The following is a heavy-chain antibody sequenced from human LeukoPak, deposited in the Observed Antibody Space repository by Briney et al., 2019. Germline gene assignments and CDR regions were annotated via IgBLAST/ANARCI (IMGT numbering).Heavy chain of an antibody. CDR2: ISSSGSTM. V-gene: IGHV3-48*03. CDR1: GFTFSSYE. J-gene: IGHJ4*02. D-gene: IGHD3-22*01. Sequence: GGSLRLSCAASGFTFSSYEMNWVRQAPGKGLEWVSYISSSGSTMYYADSVKGRFTISRDNAKNSLYLQMNSLRAEDTAVYYCARVGAYVRGGTMIVGAFDYWGQGTLVTVSS. CDR3: ARVGAYVRGGTMIVGAFDY.